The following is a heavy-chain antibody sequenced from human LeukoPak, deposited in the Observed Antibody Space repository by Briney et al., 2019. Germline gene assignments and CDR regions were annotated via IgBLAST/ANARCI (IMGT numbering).Heavy chain of an antibody. CDR2: ISAYNGNT. CDR1: GYTFTSYG. V-gene: IGHV1-18*01. D-gene: IGHD3-10*01. J-gene: IGHJ4*02. Sequence: GASVKVSCKASGYTFTSYGISWVRQAPGQGLEWMGWISAYNGNTNYAQKLQGRVTMTTDTSTSTAYMELRSLRSDDTAVHYCARDWGGALLWFGELNSNFDYWGQGTLVTVSS. CDR3: ARDWGGALLWFGELNSNFDY.